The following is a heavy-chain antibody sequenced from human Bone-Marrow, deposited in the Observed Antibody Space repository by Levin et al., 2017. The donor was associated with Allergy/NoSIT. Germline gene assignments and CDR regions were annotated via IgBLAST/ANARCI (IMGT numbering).Heavy chain of an antibody. Sequence: LSLTCAASGFTFSDYYMSWIRQAPGKGLEWVSYISSSGSTIYYADSVKGRFTISRDNAKNSLYLQMNSLRAEDTAVYYCARGTGGDYYYYYGMDVWGQGTTVTVSS. CDR1: GFTFSDYY. J-gene: IGHJ6*02. D-gene: IGHD2-8*02. CDR2: ISSSGSTI. V-gene: IGHV3-11*01. CDR3: ARGTGGDYYYYYGMDV.